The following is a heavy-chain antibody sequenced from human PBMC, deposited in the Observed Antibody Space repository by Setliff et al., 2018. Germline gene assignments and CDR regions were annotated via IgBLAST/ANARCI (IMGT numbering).Heavy chain of an antibody. Sequence: ASETLSLTCAVSGGSISSGGYSWSWIRQPPGKGLEWIGYIYHSGSTYYNPSLKSRVTISVDRSKNQFSLKLSSVTAADTAVYYCAAGLGYSGYDATKGSGWYFDYWGQGTLVTVSS. J-gene: IGHJ4*02. CDR2: IYHSGST. CDR3: AAGLGYSGYDATKGSGWYFDY. V-gene: IGHV4-30-2*01. CDR1: GGSISSGGYS. D-gene: IGHD5-12*01.